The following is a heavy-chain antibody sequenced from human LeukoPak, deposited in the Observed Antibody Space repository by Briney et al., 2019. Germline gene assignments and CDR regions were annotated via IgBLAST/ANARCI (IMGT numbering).Heavy chain of an antibody. J-gene: IGHJ6*03. D-gene: IGHD3-3*01. CDR3: ARDMGWSGYYVHYYYFMDV. V-gene: IGHV4-59*01. CDR2: IYYSGST. Sequence: SETLSLTCTVSGGSITSYYSSWIRQPPGKGLEWIGYIYYSGSTKYNPSPKSRVTISLDTSTKKFSLKLSSVSAADTPPYYCARDMGWSGYYVHYYYFMDVGGKGTTVSVFS. CDR1: GGSITSYY.